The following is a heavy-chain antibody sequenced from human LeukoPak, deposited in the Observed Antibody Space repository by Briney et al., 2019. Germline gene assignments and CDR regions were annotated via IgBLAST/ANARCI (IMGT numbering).Heavy chain of an antibody. J-gene: IGHJ5*02. CDR2: IYHSGSF. V-gene: IGHV4-4*02. Sequence: SGTLSLTCAVSGGSISSSNWWSWVRQPPGKGLEWIGEIYHSGSFNYNPSLQSRVTISLDKSQNQFSLKLSSVTAADTAVYYCARAPSITIFGVVHFNWFDPWGQGTLVTVSS. CDR1: GGSISSSNW. CDR3: ARAPSITIFGVVHFNWFDP. D-gene: IGHD3-3*01.